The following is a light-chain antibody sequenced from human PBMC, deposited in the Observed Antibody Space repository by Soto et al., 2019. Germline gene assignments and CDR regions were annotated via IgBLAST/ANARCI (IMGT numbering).Light chain of an antibody. J-gene: IGKJ4*01. CDR3: QQSDSTLLLY. CDR1: QSISSY. Sequence: DIQMTQFPSSLSASVGDRVTITCRARQSISSYLNWYQQKPGKAPHLLIYAASSLQCGVPSRFSGSGYGTDCTLSISSVQPEDSATYYCQQSDSTLLLYVGGGTKVVIK. CDR2: AAS. V-gene: IGKV1-39*01.